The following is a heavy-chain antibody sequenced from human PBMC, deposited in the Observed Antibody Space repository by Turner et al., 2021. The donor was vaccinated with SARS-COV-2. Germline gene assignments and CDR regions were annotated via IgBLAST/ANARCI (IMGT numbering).Heavy chain of an antibody. CDR2: IYYSGST. V-gene: IGHV4-39*01. D-gene: IGHD4-4*01. Sequence: QLQLQESGPGLVKPSETLSLTCTDSGGSISSSSYYRGWIRQPPGKGLEWIGSIYYSGSTYHNPSLKSRVTISVDTSKNQFSLNLSSVTAADTAVYYCATETVTERKYNYYGMDVWGQGTTVTVSS. J-gene: IGHJ6*02. CDR1: GGSISSSSYY. CDR3: ATETVTERKYNYYGMDV.